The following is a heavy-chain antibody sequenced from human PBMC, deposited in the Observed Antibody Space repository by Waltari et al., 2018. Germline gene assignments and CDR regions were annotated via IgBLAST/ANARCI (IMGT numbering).Heavy chain of an antibody. CDR3: AKPFYNWDDPLDS. CDR1: QFTFNNYA. J-gene: IGHJ4*02. D-gene: IGHD1-20*01. V-gene: IGHV3-23*01. CDR2: ITISDAT. Sequence: EVQLLESGGDLVQPGGSLRLSCGVSQFTFNNYAINWVRRAPGTGLQWVAAITISDATYYADSVKGRFTISRDISKDTVYLQMNSLRAEDTAIYYCAKPFYNWDDPLDSWGQGTLVTVSS.